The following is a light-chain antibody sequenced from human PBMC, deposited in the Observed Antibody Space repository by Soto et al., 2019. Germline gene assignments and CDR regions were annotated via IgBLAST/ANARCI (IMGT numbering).Light chain of an antibody. CDR2: WAS. CDR1: QSVLYSSNNKNY. CDR3: QQYYSTPRAYT. V-gene: IGKV4-1*01. J-gene: IGKJ2*01. Sequence: DIVMTQSPDSLAVSLGERATINCKSSQSVLYSSNNKNYLAWYQQKPGQPPKLLIYWASTRESGVPDRFSGSGSETDFTLTISSLQAEDVAVYYCQQYYSTPRAYTFGQGTKLEIK.